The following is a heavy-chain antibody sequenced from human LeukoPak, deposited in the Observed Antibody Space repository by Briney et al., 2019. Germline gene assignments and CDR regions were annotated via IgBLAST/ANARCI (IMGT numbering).Heavy chain of an antibody. D-gene: IGHD5-24*01. CDR2: INPSGGST. J-gene: IGHJ4*02. CDR1: GYTFTSYY. V-gene: IGHV1-46*01. Sequence: GASVKVSCKASGYTFTSYYMHWMRQAPGQGLEWMGIINPSGGSTSYAQKFQGRVTMTRDTSTSTVYMELSSLRSEDTAVYYCARAQRWLQPFDYWGQGTLVTVSS. CDR3: ARAQRWLQPFDY.